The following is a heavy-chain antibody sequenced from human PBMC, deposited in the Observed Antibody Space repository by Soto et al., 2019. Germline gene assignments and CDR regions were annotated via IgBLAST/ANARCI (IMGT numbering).Heavy chain of an antibody. Sequence: SETLSLTCTVSGGSISSSSYYWGWIRQPPGKGLEWIGSIYYSGSTYYNPSLKSRVTISVDTSKNQFSLKLSSVTAADTALYYCASVWGGAFDCWGQGKMVTVSS. CDR2: IYYSGST. V-gene: IGHV4-39*01. CDR3: ASVWGGAFDC. CDR1: GGSISSSSYY. J-gene: IGHJ3*01. D-gene: IGHD3-16*01.